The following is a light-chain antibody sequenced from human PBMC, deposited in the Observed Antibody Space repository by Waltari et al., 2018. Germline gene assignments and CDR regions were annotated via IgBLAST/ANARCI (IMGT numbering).Light chain of an antibody. Sequence: QSALTQPASVSGSPGQSITISCTGTSSDVGTYDYVSWYQQHPGKAPKLMIHDVTERPSGIANRFSGSKSGNTASLTISGLQAEDEADYYCSSYTTSSTVYVFGTGTKVTVL. J-gene: IGLJ1*01. CDR2: DVT. V-gene: IGLV2-14*03. CDR3: SSYTTSSTVYV. CDR1: SSDVGTYDY.